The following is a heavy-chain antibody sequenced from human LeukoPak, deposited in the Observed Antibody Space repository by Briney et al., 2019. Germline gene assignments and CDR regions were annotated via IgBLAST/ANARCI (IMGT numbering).Heavy chain of an antibody. V-gene: IGHV4-39*01. Sequence: SETLSLTCTVSGGSISSSSYYWCWIRQPPGKGLEWTGSIYYSGSTYYNPSLKSRVTISVDTSKNQFSLKLSSVTAADTAVYYCARFKSVSDSSGYYYGDYWGQGTLVTVSS. CDR1: GGSISSSSYY. CDR3: ARFKSVSDSSGYYYGDY. CDR2: IYYSGST. J-gene: IGHJ4*02. D-gene: IGHD3-22*01.